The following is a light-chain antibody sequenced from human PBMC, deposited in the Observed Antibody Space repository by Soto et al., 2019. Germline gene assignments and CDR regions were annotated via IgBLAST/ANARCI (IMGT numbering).Light chain of an antibody. J-gene: IGKJ2*01. CDR2: WAS. CDR3: QQYYSTPPT. Sequence: DIVMTQSPDSLAVSLGETATINCKSSQTVLYSSNNKNDLAWYQQKPGQPPKLLICWASTRESGVPDRFSGSGSGTDFTLTISSLQAEDVAVYYCQQYYSTPPTFGQGTKLEIK. CDR1: QTVLYSSNNKND. V-gene: IGKV4-1*01.